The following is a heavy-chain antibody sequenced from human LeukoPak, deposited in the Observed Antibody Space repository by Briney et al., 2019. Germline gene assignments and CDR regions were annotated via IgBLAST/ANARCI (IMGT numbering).Heavy chain of an antibody. CDR1: GNSISSGDNY. CDR2: IYTSGST. Sequence: HPSETLSLTCTVSGNSISSGDNYWSWIRQPAGKGLEWIGRIYTSGSTNYNPSLKSRVTISGDTSKSQFSLRLSSVTAADTAVYYCARASYSYDINGWVPFDYWGQGTLVTVSS. D-gene: IGHD3-22*01. CDR3: ARASYSYDINGWVPFDY. J-gene: IGHJ4*02. V-gene: IGHV4-61*02.